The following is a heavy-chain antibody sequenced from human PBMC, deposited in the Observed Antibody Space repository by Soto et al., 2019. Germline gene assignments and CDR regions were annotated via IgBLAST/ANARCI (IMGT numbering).Heavy chain of an antibody. D-gene: IGHD6-19*01. CDR3: AKDHVSGWYYFDY. CDR2: ISGTGTST. CDR1: GFTFSNYA. Sequence: GGSLRLSCAASGFTFSNYAINWVRQAPGKGLEWVSAISGTGTSTYYADSVKGRFTISRDNSKNTLYLQMNSLRAEDTAVYYCAKDHVSGWYYFDYWGQGALVTVSS. J-gene: IGHJ4*02. V-gene: IGHV3-23*01.